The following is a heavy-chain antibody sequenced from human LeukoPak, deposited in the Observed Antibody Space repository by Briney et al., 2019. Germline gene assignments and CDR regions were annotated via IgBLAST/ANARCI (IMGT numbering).Heavy chain of an antibody. CDR1: GGSFSGYY. V-gene: IGHV4-34*01. D-gene: IGHD6-19*01. CDR3: ARDQQWLVRAFDI. J-gene: IGHJ3*02. CDR2: INHGGST. Sequence: SETLSLTCAVYGGSFSGYYWSWIRQPPGKGLEWIGEINHGGSTNYNPSLKSRVTISVGTSKNQFSLKLSSVTAADTAVYYCARDQQWLVRAFDIWGQGTMVTVSS.